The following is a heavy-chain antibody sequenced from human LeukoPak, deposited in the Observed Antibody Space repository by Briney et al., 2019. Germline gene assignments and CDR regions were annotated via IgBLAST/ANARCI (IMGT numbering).Heavy chain of an antibody. V-gene: IGHV3-7*01. J-gene: IGHJ4*02. CDR2: IKRDGSEE. CDR3: AKWLVVGSTHGIDF. D-gene: IGHD6-19*01. CDR1: GFTFSSYW. Sequence: PGGSLRLSCAASGFTFSSYWMSWVRQAPGKGLEWAANIKRDGSEEYYMDSVRGRFTISRDNARNSLYLQMNSLRDEDTAVYYCAKWLVVGSTHGIDFWGQGTLVTVSS.